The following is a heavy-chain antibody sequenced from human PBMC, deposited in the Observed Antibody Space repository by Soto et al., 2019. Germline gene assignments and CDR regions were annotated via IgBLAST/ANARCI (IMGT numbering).Heavy chain of an antibody. D-gene: IGHD6-6*01. CDR2: IIPIFGTA. V-gene: IGHV1-69*13. Sequence: ASVKVSCKASGVTFSSYAISWVRQAPGQGLEWMGGIIPIFGTANYAQKFQGRVTITADESTSTAYMELSSLRSEDTAVYYCARATEQLSLDWFDPWGQGTLVTVSS. J-gene: IGHJ5*02. CDR1: GVTFSSYA. CDR3: ARATEQLSLDWFDP.